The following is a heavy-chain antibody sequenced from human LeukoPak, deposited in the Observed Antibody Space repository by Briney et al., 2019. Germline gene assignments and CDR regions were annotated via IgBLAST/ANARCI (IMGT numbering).Heavy chain of an antibody. D-gene: IGHD1-26*01. CDR2: VDPEDGET. V-gene: IGHV1-69-2*01. CDR1: GYTLTDYY. Sequence: ATVKISCKVSGYTLTDYYMHWVQQAPGKGLEWMGLVDPEDGETIYAEKFQGRVTITADTSTDTAYMELSSLRSEDTAVYYCARAVVSGSYYLDYWGQGTLVTVSS. CDR3: ARAVVSGSYYLDY. J-gene: IGHJ4*02.